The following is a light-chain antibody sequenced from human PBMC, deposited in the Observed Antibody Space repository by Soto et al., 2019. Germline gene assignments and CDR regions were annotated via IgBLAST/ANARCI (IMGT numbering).Light chain of an antibody. CDR3: SSYTRTSSYV. Sequence: QSVLTQPASVSGSPGQSITISCTGTSSDIGNYDYVSWYQQHPGKAPKLLISEVSNRPSGVSYRFAGSKSGTTASLTISGLQAEDEADYYCSSYTRTSSYVFGGGTKV. CDR1: SSDIGNYDY. V-gene: IGLV2-14*01. CDR2: EVS. J-gene: IGLJ1*01.